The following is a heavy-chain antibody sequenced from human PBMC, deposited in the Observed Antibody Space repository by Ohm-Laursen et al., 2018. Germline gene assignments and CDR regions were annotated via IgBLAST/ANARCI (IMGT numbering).Heavy chain of an antibody. Sequence: ASVKVSCKASGYSFNSNHMQWLRQAPGQGLEWMGWISAYNGNTNYAQKLQGGVTMTTDTSTSTAYMELRSLRSDDTAVYYCARGGVFLRYFDYWGQGTLVTVSS. V-gene: IGHV1-18*04. CDR1: GYSFNSNH. D-gene: IGHD3-16*01. CDR3: ARGGVFLRYFDY. CDR2: ISAYNGNT. J-gene: IGHJ4*02.